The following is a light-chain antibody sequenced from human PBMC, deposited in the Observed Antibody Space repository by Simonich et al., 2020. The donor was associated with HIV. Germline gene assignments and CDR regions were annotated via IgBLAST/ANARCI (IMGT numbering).Light chain of an antibody. CDR2: LGS. Sequence: DIVMTQSPLSLPVTPGEPASISCRSSQSLLSSNGYNYLDWYLQKPGQSPQLLSYLGSNRASGVPDRFSGSGSGTDFTLKISRVEAEDVGVYYCMQARQTPFTFGPGTKVDIK. V-gene: IGKV2-28*01. CDR1: QSLLSSNGYNY. J-gene: IGKJ3*01. CDR3: MQARQTPFT.